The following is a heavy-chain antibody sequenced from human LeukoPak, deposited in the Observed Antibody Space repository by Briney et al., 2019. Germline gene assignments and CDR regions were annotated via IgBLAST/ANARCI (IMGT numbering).Heavy chain of an antibody. V-gene: IGHV3-11*01. CDR3: ARLRGFIDY. CDR2: FSSSAGSSV. Sequence: GGSLRLSCAASGFIFSDYYMSWVRQAPGGGLEWVAYFSSSAGSSVYYADSVKGRITIARDNANNSLSLRMNGLRADDSAVYYCARLRGFIDYWGQGTVVTVSS. CDR1: GFIFSDYY. D-gene: IGHD3-10*01. J-gene: IGHJ4*02.